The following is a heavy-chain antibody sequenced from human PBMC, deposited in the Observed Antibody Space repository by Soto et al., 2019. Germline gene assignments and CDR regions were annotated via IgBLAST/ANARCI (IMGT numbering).Heavy chain of an antibody. D-gene: IGHD3-9*01. CDR1: GGSISSGDYY. CDR2: IYYSGYT. V-gene: IGHV4-30-4*01. CDR3: ARGGNGYHILTGFSSHY. J-gene: IGHJ4*02. Sequence: QVQLQESGPGLVKPSQTLSLTCTVSGGSISSGDYYWTWIRQPPGKGLEWMGYIYYSGYTYYNPSLKSRITISVDTSKNQFSLKLTSVTAADTAVYFCARGGNGYHILTGFSSHYWGQGTLVTVSS.